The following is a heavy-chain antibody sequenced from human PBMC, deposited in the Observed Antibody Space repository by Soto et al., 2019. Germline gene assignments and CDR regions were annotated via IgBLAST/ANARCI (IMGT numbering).Heavy chain of an antibody. D-gene: IGHD2-2*01. J-gene: IGHJ6*02. CDR1: GYSFTKYG. V-gene: IGHV1-3*01. CDR3: ARTDCSSTSCYNYYYYGMDV. CDR2: INPGNGDT. Sequence: ASVKVSCKTSGYSFTKYGLHWVRQAPGQRLEWMGWINPGNGDTKYSQKFQGRVTITRDTSATTAYMELSSLRSEDSAVFYCARTDCSSTSCYNYYYYGMDVWGQGTAVTVSS.